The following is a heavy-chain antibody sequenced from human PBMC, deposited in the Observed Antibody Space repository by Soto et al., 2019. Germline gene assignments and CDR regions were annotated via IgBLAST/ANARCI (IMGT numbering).Heavy chain of an antibody. V-gene: IGHV3-23*01. CDR3: AKGVLDVVETGGCAFDI. D-gene: IGHD2-15*01. Sequence: GGSLRLSCAASGFTFSSYAMSWVRQAPGKGLEWVSAISGSGGSTYYADSVKGRFTISRDNSKNTLYLQMNSLRAEDTAVYYCAKGVLDVVETGGCAFDIWGQGTMVTVSS. J-gene: IGHJ3*02. CDR1: GFTFSSYA. CDR2: ISGSGGST.